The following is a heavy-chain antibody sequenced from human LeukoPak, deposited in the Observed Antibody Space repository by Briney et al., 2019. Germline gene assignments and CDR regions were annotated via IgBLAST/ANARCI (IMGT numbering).Heavy chain of an antibody. V-gene: IGHV3-21*01. J-gene: IGHJ4*02. CDR2: IYATGGYI. CDR3: AREFNTVGNFDY. Sequence: PGGSLRLSCATSGFTLSRFSMRWVRQAPGKGLEWVASIYATGGYINYADSVKGRVTISRDNAKNSVYLQMNSLRAEDTAVYYCAREFNTVGNFDYWGQGTLVTVSS. D-gene: IGHD3-10*01. CDR1: GFTLSRFS.